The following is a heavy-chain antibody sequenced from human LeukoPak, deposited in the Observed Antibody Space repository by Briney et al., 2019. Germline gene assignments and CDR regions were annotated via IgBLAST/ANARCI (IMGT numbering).Heavy chain of an antibody. J-gene: IGHJ4*02. V-gene: IGHV3-30-3*01. D-gene: IGHD2-15*01. CDR1: GFTFTNYV. Sequence: GGSLRLSCVVSGFTFTNYVVHWVRQAPGKGLEWVTLVSSDGGIKYYADSVKGRFSVSRDISKNTLYLQMNSLRVDDTAVYYCARNSETTPIHVLGYWGQGTLVTVSS. CDR2: VSSDGGIK. CDR3: ARNSETTPIHVLGY.